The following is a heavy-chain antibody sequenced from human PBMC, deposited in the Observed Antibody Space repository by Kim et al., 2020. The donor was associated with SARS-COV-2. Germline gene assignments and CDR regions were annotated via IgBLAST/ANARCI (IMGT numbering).Heavy chain of an antibody. Sequence: HTDYAASVKGRITINADSRKNQFSLHLNSVTPEDTAVYYCASGGSYAFNIWGQGTMVTVSS. J-gene: IGHJ3*02. V-gene: IGHV6-1*01. CDR3: ASGGSYAFNI. D-gene: IGHD3-16*01. CDR2: HT.